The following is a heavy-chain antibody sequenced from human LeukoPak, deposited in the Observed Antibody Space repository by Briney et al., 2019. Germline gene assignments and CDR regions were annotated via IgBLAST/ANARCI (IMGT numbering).Heavy chain of an antibody. V-gene: IGHV1-69*01. J-gene: IGHJ4*02. CDR3: ATVLRYFDWLPIDY. CDR1: GGTFSSYA. CDR2: IIPIFGIA. Sequence: SVKVSCKASGGTFSSYAISWVRQAPGQGLEWMGGIIPIFGIANYAQKFQGRVTITAGESTSTAYMELSSLRSEDAAVYYCATVLRYFDWLPIDYWGQGTLVTVSS. D-gene: IGHD3-9*01.